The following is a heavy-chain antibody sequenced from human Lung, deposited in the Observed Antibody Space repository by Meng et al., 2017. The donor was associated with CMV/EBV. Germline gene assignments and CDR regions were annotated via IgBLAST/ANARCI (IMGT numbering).Heavy chain of an antibody. CDR2: ISGSGGST. J-gene: IGHJ4*02. Sequence: EVQWLEAGGGLGGPGGSLRLSCAASGFTFSTYAMSWVRQAPGKGLEWVSAISGSGGSTYYADSVKGRFTISRDNSKNTLYLQMNSLRAEDTAVYYCATLPLYSSSSRWAFDYWGQGTLVTVSS. D-gene: IGHD6-6*01. V-gene: IGHV3-23*01. CDR3: ATLPLYSSSSRWAFDY. CDR1: GFTFSTYA.